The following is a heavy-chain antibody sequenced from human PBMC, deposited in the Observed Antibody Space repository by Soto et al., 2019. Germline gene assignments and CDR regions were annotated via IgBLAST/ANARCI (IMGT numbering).Heavy chain of an antibody. Sequence: QVQLVESGGGVVQPGRSLRLSCAASGFTFSSYGMHWVRQAPGKGLEWVAVISYDGSNKYYADSEKGRFTISRDNSKNTLYLQMNSLRVEDTAVYYCAKGPPEGAQPAGFDYWGQGTLVTVSS. D-gene: IGHD1-26*01. J-gene: IGHJ4*02. CDR2: ISYDGSNK. CDR1: GFTFSSYG. V-gene: IGHV3-30*18. CDR3: AKGPPEGAQPAGFDY.